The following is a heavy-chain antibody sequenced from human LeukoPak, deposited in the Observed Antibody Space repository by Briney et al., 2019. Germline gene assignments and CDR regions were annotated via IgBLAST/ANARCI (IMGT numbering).Heavy chain of an antibody. D-gene: IGHD2/OR15-2a*01. CDR2: LYYSGST. CDR1: GGSISRYY. Sequence: SETLSLTCTVSGGSISRYYWTWIRQPPGKGLEWIGYLYYSGSTTYNSSLKSRVTISVDRSKNQFSLKLSSVTAADTAVYYCARGEYMTSPDYWGQGTLVAVSS. CDR3: ARGEYMTSPDY. V-gene: IGHV4-59*01. J-gene: IGHJ4*02.